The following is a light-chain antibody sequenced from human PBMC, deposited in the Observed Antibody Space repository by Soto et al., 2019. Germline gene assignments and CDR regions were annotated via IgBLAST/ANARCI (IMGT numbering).Light chain of an antibody. V-gene: IGLV2-14*01. CDR3: SSYTSSSTYV. CDR2: DVS. Sequence: QSALTQPASVSGSPGQSITISCTGTSSVVGGYNYVSWYQQHPGKAPKLMIYDVSNRPSGVSNRFSGSMSGNTASLTISGLQAEDEADYYCSSYTSSSTYVFGTGTKVTVL. J-gene: IGLJ1*01. CDR1: SSVVGGYNY.